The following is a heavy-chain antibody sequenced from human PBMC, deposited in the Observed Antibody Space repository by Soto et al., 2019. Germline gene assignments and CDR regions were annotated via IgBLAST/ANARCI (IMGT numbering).Heavy chain of an antibody. D-gene: IGHD3-16*02. Sequence: GGSLRLSCAASGFTFSSYAMSWVRQAPGKGLEWVSAISGSGGSTYYADSVKGRFTISRDNSKNTLYLQMNSLRAKDTAVYYCAKDPSGHYFWGIYRADVFDIGAQGKMVTV. V-gene: IGHV3-23*01. CDR2: ISGSGGST. CDR1: GFTFSSYA. CDR3: AKDPSGHYFWGIYRADVFDI. J-gene: IGHJ3*02.